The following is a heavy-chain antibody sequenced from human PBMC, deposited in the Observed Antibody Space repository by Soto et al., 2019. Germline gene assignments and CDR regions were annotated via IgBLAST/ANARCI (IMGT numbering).Heavy chain of an antibody. CDR1: GYTFTSYG. Sequence: ASVKVSCKASGYTFTSYGISWVRQAPGQGLEWMGWISPYNGKANYAQKFQGRVTMTTDKSTSTAYMELSSLRSDDTAVYYCARRGLRYFAWPIFDYWGQG. J-gene: IGHJ4*02. D-gene: IGHD3-9*01. CDR2: ISPYNGKA. V-gene: IGHV1-18*01. CDR3: ARRGLRYFAWPIFDY.